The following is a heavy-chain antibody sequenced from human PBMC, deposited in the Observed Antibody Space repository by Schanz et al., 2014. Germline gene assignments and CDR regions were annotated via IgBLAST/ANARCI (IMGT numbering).Heavy chain of an antibody. CDR2: IGTSGGT. J-gene: IGHJ3*02. Sequence: EVQLLESGGGLVQPGGSLRLSCAASGFTFSSYAMSWVRQAPGKGLEWVSTIGTSGGTNYAESVKGRFTISRDNSKNTLYLQMNSLRPEDTAVYYCAKGRFGELSAFDIWGQGTMVTVSS. CDR3: AKGRFGELSAFDI. V-gene: IGHV3-23*01. CDR1: GFTFSSYA. D-gene: IGHD3-10*01.